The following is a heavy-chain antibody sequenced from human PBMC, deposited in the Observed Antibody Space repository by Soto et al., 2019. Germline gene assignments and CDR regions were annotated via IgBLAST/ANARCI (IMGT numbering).Heavy chain of an antibody. D-gene: IGHD3-16*02. Sequence: AASVKVSCKASGYTFTSYDINWVRQATGQGLEWMGWMNPNSGNTGYAQKFQGRVTLTRNTSISTAYMELSSLRSEDTAVYYCARFSPGFYDYIWGSYRRYYMDVWGKGTTVTVSS. CDR3: ARFSPGFYDYIWGSYRRYYMDV. CDR1: GYTFTSYD. CDR2: MNPNSGNT. J-gene: IGHJ6*03. V-gene: IGHV1-8*01.